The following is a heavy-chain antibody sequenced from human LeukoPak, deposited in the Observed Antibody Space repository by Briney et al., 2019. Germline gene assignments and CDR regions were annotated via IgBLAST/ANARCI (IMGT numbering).Heavy chain of an antibody. Sequence: GGSVRLSCAASGFTFSDYWMSWVRQAPGKGLEWVADINQDGSQKYSVDSVKGRFTISRDNAKNSVYLQMNSLRAEDTAVYYCASERGYSGYGDFDFWGQGTLVTVSS. V-gene: IGHV3-7*01. J-gene: IGHJ4*02. CDR2: INQDGSQK. D-gene: IGHD5-12*01. CDR1: GFTFSDYW. CDR3: ASERGYSGYGDFDF.